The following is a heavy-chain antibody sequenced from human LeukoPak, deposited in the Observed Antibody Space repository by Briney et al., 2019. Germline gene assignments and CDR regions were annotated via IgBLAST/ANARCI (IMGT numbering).Heavy chain of an antibody. Sequence: SGTLSLTCTVSGGSISSYYWSWIRQPPGKGLEWIGYIYYSGSTNYNPSLKSRVTIPVDTSKNQFSLKLSSVTAADTAVYYCARTVTVATTRAPGHNDYWGQGTLVTVSS. V-gene: IGHV4-59*01. J-gene: IGHJ4*02. CDR2: IYYSGST. CDR3: ARTVTVATTRAPGHNDY. D-gene: IGHD4-23*01. CDR1: GGSISSYY.